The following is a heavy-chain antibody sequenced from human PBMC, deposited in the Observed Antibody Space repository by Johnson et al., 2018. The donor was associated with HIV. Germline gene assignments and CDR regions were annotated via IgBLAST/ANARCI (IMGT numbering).Heavy chain of an antibody. J-gene: IGHJ3*02. Sequence: MQLVESGGGLIQPGGSLRLSCAASGFTVSSHYMSWVRQAPGTGLEWVPVIYSGGSTYYADPAQGRSTISSDNSKNTLYRQMNSLRAEDTAVYYCAREEGIQLWPRGAFDIWGQGTMVTVSS. CDR2: IYSGGST. D-gene: IGHD5-18*01. CDR1: GFTVSSHY. CDR3: AREEGIQLWPRGAFDI. V-gene: IGHV3-53*01.